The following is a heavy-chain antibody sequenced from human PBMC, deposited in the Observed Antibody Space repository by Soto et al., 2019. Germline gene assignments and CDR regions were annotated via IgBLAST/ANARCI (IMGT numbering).Heavy chain of an antibody. J-gene: IGHJ3*02. V-gene: IGHV4-31*03. CDR2: IYYSGST. D-gene: IGHD3-22*01. Sequence: TLSLTYTVSCGSISSGGYYWSWIRQHPGKGLEWIGYIYYSGSTYYNPSLKSRVTISVDTSKNQFSLKLSSVTAADTAVYYCARGDYYDSSGDADAFDIWGQGTMVTVSS. CDR3: ARGDYYDSSGDADAFDI. CDR1: CGSISSGGYY.